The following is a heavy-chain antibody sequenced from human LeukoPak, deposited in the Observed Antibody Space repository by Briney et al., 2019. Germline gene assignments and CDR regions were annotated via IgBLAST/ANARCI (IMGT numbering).Heavy chain of an antibody. D-gene: IGHD3-9*01. J-gene: IGHJ4*02. CDR1: GFTFSSYG. CDR2: ISGSGGST. V-gene: IGHV3-23*01. CDR3: AKDQGGYDILTGYYYY. Sequence: HPGGTLRLSCAASGFTFSSYGMSWVRQAPGKGLEWVSAISGSGGSTYYADSVMGRFTISRDNSKNTLYLQMKSLRAEDTAVYYCAKDQGGYDILTGYYYYWGQGTLVTVSS.